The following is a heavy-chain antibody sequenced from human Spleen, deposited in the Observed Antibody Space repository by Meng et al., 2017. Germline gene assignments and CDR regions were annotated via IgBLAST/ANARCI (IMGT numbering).Heavy chain of an antibody. CDR1: GYTFTSYG. CDR3: ARDVPRDGYNYYYYYYGMDV. D-gene: IGHD5-24*01. Sequence: ASVKVSCKASGYTFTSYGISWVRQAPGQGLEWMGWISAYNGNTNYAQKLQGRVTMTTDTSTSTAYMELRSLRSDDTAVYYCARDVPRDGYNYYYYYYGMDVWGQGTMVTVSS. CDR2: ISAYNGNT. J-gene: IGHJ6*02. V-gene: IGHV1-18*01.